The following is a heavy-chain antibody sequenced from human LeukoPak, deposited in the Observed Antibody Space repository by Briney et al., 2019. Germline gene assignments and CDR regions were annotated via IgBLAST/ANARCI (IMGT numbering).Heavy chain of an antibody. D-gene: IGHD5-12*01. CDR2: IKPNSGGT. J-gene: IGHJ4*02. CDR1: GYTFSGYY. Sequence: GASVKVSCKASGYTFSGYYIYWVRQAPGQGLEWMGWIKPNSGGTNYAQKFQGRVTMTRDTSISTAYMELSSLTSDDTAVYYCARDRAVATIGGVDYWGQGTLVTASS. V-gene: IGHV1-2*02. CDR3: ARDRAVATIGGVDY.